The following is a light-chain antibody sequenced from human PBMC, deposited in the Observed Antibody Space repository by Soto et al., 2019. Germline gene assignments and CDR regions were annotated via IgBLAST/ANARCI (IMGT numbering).Light chain of an antibody. V-gene: IGKV2-30*01. CDR2: KVS. CDR1: QSVVCSDGNTY. J-gene: IGKJ2*01. CDR3: MQGTYWPYT. Sequence: DVVMTQSPLSLPVTLGQPASISCRSSQSVVCSDGNTYLNWFQQRPGQSPRRLIYKVSNRDSGVPDRFSGSGSGTDFTLKISRVEAEDVGVYYCMQGTYWPYTFGQGTKLEIK.